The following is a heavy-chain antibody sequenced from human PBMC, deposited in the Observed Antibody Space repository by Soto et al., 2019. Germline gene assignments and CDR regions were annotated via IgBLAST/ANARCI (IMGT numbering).Heavy chain of an antibody. CDR3: AREGRYYDSSGYYPRVAFDI. CDR1: GGSFSGYY. Sequence: SETLSLTCAVYGGSFSGYYWSWIRQPPGKGLEWIGEINHSGSTNYNPSLKSRVTISVDTSKNQFSLKLSSVTAADTAVYYCAREGRYYDSSGYYPRVAFDIWGQGTMVT. V-gene: IGHV4-34*01. J-gene: IGHJ3*02. D-gene: IGHD3-22*01. CDR2: INHSGST.